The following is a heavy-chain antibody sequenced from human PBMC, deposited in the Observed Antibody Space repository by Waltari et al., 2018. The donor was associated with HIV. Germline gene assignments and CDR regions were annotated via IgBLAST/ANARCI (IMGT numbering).Heavy chain of an antibody. V-gene: IGHV4-61*02. CDR2: ISSSGNT. J-gene: IGHJ6*02. D-gene: IGHD6-25*01. CDR3: ARALLAARSGGMDV. CDR1: GDSITRRSSY. Sequence: QVQLQASGPGLVKPSQTLSLICIVSGDSITRRSSYWTWVRQPAGKGLEWIGRISSSGNTNYSPYLKSRVTMSMDTSKNQFSLEVTSVTAADTAIYFCARALLAARSGGMDVWGHGTTVTVSS.